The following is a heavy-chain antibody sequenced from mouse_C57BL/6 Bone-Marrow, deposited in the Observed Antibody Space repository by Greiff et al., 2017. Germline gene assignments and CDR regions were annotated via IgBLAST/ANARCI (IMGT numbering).Heavy chain of an antibody. CDR2: IDPSDSET. D-gene: IGHD1-1*01. V-gene: IGHV1-52*01. J-gene: IGHJ2*01. CDR1: GYTFTSYW. CDR3: ARSVYYYGSSYD. Sequence: QVQLKQPGAELVRPGSSVKLSCKASGYTFTSYWMHWVKQRPIQGLEWIGNIDPSDSETHYNQKFKDKATLTVDKSSSTAYMQLSSLTSEDSAVYYCARSVYYYGSSYDWGQGTTLTVSS.